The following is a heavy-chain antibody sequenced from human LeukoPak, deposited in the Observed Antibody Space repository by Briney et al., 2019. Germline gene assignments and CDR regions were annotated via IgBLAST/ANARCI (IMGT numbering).Heavy chain of an antibody. J-gene: IGHJ3*02. CDR1: GGTFSSYA. CDR3: ARKYSGYDSYAFDI. D-gene: IGHD5-12*01. CDR2: IIPIFGTA. Sequence: ASVKVSCTASGGTFSSYAISWVRQAPGQGLEWMGGIIPIFGTANYAQKFQGRVTITADESTSTAYMELSSLRSEDTAVYYCARKYSGYDSYAFDIWGQGTMVTVSS. V-gene: IGHV1-69*01.